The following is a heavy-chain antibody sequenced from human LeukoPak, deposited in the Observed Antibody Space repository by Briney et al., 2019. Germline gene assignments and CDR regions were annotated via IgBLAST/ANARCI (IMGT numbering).Heavy chain of an antibody. CDR3: AKWAYYDFWSGHYKSHFDS. Sequence: GGSLRLSCVASGFTFKNYAMSWVRQAPGKGLECVSSIRDSGNGTDYADSVKGRFTVSRDNSKNTLYLHMNTLSAEDTAVYYCAKWAYYDFWSGHYKSHFDSWGQGTLVTVSP. CDR2: IRDSGNGT. J-gene: IGHJ4*02. D-gene: IGHD3-3*01. CDR1: GFTFKNYA. V-gene: IGHV3-23*01.